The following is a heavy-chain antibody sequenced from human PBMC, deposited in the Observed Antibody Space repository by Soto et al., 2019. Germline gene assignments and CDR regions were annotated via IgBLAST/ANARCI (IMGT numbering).Heavy chain of an antibody. CDR2: VIPIFGTP. Sequence: QVQLVQSGAEVKKPGSSVKVSCKASGGTFSSFAISWVRQAPGQGLEWMGGVIPIFGTPKYAQRFQGRVTITADKSTSTADMELSSLRSEDTAVYYYAKAADFYGSGTYYNYFDYWGQGTLVTVAS. CDR3: AKAADFYGSGTYYNYFDY. CDR1: GGTFSSFA. V-gene: IGHV1-69*06. D-gene: IGHD3-10*01. J-gene: IGHJ4*02.